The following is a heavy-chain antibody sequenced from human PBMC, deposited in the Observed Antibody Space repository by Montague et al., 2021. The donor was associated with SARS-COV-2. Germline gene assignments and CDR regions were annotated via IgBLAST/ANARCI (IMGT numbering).Heavy chain of an antibody. CDR3: AKVLGGWFPFPADY. J-gene: IGHJ4*02. V-gene: IGHV3-23*01. D-gene: IGHD6-19*01. Sequence: SLRLSCAASGFTFSSYAMSWVRQTPGKGLEWVSALSGNGGSLYHADSVKGRFTISRDNSKNTVYRWVNSLSADDTALYYCAKVLGGWFPFPADYWGQGTLVTVSS. CDR2: LSGNGGSL. CDR1: GFTFSSYA.